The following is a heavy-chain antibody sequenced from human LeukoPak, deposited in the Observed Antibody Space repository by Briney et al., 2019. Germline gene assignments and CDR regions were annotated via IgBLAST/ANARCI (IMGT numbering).Heavy chain of an antibody. CDR1: GFTFSDHY. J-gene: IGHJ4*02. CDR2: ISSRSRYT. V-gene: IGHV3-11*06. Sequence: GGSLRLSCAASGFTFSDHYMSWVRQASGKGLERVSYISSRSRYTDYADSVKGRFTVSRDNAKNSLFLQINSLSAEDTAVYYCARLEYYYVSGNYYKLFDYWGQGTLVTVCS. D-gene: IGHD3-10*01. CDR3: ARLEYYYVSGNYYKLFDY.